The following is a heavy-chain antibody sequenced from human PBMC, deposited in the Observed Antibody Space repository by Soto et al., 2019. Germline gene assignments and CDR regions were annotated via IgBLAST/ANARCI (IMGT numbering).Heavy chain of an antibody. D-gene: IGHD3-3*01. CDR3: ARGHFDFWSGYPIEY. CDR2: VSTYNGDT. CDR1: GYTFSNYG. V-gene: IGHV1-18*04. Sequence: ASVKVSCKASGYTFSNYGIYWLRQAPGQGLEWLGWVSTYNGDTNYAQKFHDRVTMTTHTSTNTASMELRSLKSDDTAVHYCARGHFDFWSGYPIEYWGQGTTVTVS. J-gene: IGHJ6*02.